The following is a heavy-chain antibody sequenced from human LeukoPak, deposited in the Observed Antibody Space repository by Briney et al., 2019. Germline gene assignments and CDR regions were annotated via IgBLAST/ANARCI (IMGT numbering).Heavy chain of an antibody. D-gene: IGHD3-22*01. CDR3: ARGDSSAWDAFDI. V-gene: IGHV4-61*08. J-gene: IGHJ3*02. CDR2: IYNTGST. CDR1: GGSVSSGGYH. Sequence: SETLSLTCTVSGGSVSSGGYHWSWIRQPPGKGLEWIGYIYNTGSTNYNPSLKSRVTISVDTSKNQFSLKLSSVTAADTAVYYCARGDSSAWDAFDIWGQGTMVTVSS.